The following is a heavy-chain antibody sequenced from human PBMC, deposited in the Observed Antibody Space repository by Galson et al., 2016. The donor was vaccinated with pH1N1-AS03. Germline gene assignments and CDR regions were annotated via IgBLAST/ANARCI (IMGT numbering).Heavy chain of an antibody. J-gene: IGHJ4*02. CDR3: GKDNVLGSGWFGVDF. Sequence: SLRLSCAASGFNFNSHGMHWVRQTPGKGLEWVAFIQSDGSNKYYADSVKGRFTISRDKYTNTLYLQMSTLRPEATGIYYCGKDNVLGSGWFGVDFWGQGNLVTVSS. V-gene: IGHV3-30*02. D-gene: IGHD6-19*01. CDR1: GFNFNSHG. CDR2: IQSDGSNK.